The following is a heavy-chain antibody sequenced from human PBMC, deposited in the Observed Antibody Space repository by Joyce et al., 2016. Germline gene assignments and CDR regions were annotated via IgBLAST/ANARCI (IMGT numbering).Heavy chain of an antibody. CDR2: ISHSGRT. D-gene: IGHD2-21*01. CDR3: ARAYKLLQGGWLDR. J-gene: IGHJ5*02. V-gene: IGHV4-34*02. CDR1: GGSFSDHY. Sequence: QVQLQQWGAGLLKPSEILSLTCVVYGGSFSDHYWIWIRQSPGKGLEWIGEISHSGRTNYNPSLKSRVTISIDTSKKQFSLNLKSVTVADTAIYYCARAYKLLQGGWLDRWGQGTLVTVSS.